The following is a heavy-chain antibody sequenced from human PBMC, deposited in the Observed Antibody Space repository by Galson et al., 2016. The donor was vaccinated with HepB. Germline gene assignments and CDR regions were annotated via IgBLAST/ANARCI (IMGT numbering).Heavy chain of an antibody. J-gene: IGHJ4*02. V-gene: IGHV3-23*01. D-gene: IGHD4-17*01. CDR2: ISGSGGST. Sequence: SLRLSCAASGFTFSTYAMSWVRQAPGKGLEWVSAISGSGGSTYYADSVKGRFTISRDNSENTLYLQMNSLTAEDTAVYYCASQVVKTVTTRFPSDYWGQGTLVTVSS. CDR1: GFTFSTYA. CDR3: ASQVVKTVTTRFPSDY.